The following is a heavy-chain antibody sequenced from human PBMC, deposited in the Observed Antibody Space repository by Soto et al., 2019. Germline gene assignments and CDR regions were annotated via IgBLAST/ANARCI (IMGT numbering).Heavy chain of an antibody. D-gene: IGHD3-10*01. CDR3: ARTPRTMVRGVITFDAFDI. J-gene: IGHJ3*02. Sequence: LRLSCAASGFTFSSYAMHWVRQAPGKGLEWVAVISYDGSNKYYADSVKGRFTISRDNSKNTLYLQMNSLRAEDTAVYYCARTPRTMVRGVITFDAFDIWGQGTMVTVSS. CDR2: ISYDGSNK. V-gene: IGHV3-30-3*01. CDR1: GFTFSSYA.